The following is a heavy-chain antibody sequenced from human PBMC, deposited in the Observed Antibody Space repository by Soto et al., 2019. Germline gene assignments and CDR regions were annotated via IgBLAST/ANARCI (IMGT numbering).Heavy chain of an antibody. CDR3: ARDRDYIWGRKKGDAFDI. J-gene: IGHJ3*02. Sequence: GGSLRLSCAASGFTFSNAWINWVRQAPGKGLEWVAVIWYDGSNKYYADSVKGRFTISRDNSKNTLYLQMNSLRAEDTAVYYCARDRDYIWGRKKGDAFDIWGQGTMVTVSS. V-gene: IGHV3-33*08. CDR1: GFTFSNAW. D-gene: IGHD3-16*01. CDR2: IWYDGSNK.